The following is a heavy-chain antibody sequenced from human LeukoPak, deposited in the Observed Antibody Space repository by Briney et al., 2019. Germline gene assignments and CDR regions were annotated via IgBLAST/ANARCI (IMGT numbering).Heavy chain of an antibody. D-gene: IGHD3-22*01. V-gene: IGHV3-21*01. CDR2: ISSSSSYI. CDR1: GFTFSSYS. J-gene: IGHJ4*02. Sequence: GGSLRLSCAASGFTFSSYSMNWVRQAPGKGLEWVSSISSSSSYIYYADSVKGRFTISRDNAKSSLYLQMNSLRAEDTAVYYCARASRPYYYDSSGSPPFDYWGQGTLVTVSS. CDR3: ARASRPYYYDSSGSPPFDY.